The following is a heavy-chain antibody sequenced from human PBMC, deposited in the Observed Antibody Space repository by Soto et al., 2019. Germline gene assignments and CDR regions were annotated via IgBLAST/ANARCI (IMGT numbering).Heavy chain of an antibody. CDR2: INPSGGST. Sequence: ASVKVSCKASGYTFTSYYMHWVRQAPGQGLEWMGIINPSGGSTSYAQKFQGRVTMTRDTSTSTVYMELSSLRSEDTAVYHCAREGPSLGPYCSGGSCYLGPYNWFDPWGQGTLVTVSS. CDR1: GYTFTSYY. J-gene: IGHJ5*02. CDR3: AREGPSLGPYCSGGSCYLGPYNWFDP. D-gene: IGHD2-15*01. V-gene: IGHV1-46*01.